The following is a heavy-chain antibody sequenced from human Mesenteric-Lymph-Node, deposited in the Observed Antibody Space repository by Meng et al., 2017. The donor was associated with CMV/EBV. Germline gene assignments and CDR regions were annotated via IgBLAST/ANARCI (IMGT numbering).Heavy chain of an antibody. V-gene: IGHV1-8*01. D-gene: IGHD4-11*01. CDR3: ARVLSHRPDYRNAYYFDY. Sequence: ASVKVSCKASGYTFTSYDVNWVRQATGEGLEWMGWMNPKSGNTGYAQKFQGRVTMTRNTSINTAYMELSSLRSEDTAVYYCARVLSHRPDYRNAYYFDYWGQGTLVTVSS. CDR1: GYTFTSYD. CDR2: MNPKSGNT. J-gene: IGHJ4*02.